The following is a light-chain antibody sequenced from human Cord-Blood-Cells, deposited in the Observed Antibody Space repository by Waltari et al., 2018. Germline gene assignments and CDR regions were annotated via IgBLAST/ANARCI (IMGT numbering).Light chain of an antibody. CDR3: SSYTSSSTRVV. Sequence: QSALTQPASVSGSPGQSIPFSCTGTSSDVGGYNYVSWYQHHPGKAPKLMIYDVSNRPSGVSNRFSGSKSGNTASLTISGLQAEDEADYYCSSYTSSSTRVVFGGGTKLTVL. J-gene: IGLJ2*01. V-gene: IGLV2-14*03. CDR1: SSDVGGYNY. CDR2: DVS.